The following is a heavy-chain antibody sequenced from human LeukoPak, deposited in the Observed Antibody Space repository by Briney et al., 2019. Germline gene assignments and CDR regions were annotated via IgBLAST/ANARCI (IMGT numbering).Heavy chain of an antibody. Sequence: ASVKVSCKSSGYTFTCSYINWVRQAPGQGLEWMGRINPNSGDTNFAQKFQGRVTMTRDTSISTAYMELSSLRSDATAVDFCAKVREVRTNIALVVVDISGAIDMWGEGTTVTVSS. CDR1: GYTFTCSY. CDR2: INPNSGDT. D-gene: IGHD2-8*02. V-gene: IGHV1-2*06. CDR3: AKVREVRTNIALVVVDISGAIDM. J-gene: IGHJ3*02.